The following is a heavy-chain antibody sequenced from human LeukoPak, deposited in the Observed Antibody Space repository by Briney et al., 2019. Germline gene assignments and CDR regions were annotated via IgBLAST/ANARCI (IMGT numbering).Heavy chain of an antibody. Sequence: GSLRLSCAASGFTVSSNYMSWVRQPPGKGLEWLATVYYRVTSYSNPSLRSRVSISLDASQNQLSLRVTSVTAADTAVYYCARGLRYYDSRDRFDFWGQGALVTVSS. J-gene: IGHJ4*02. V-gene: IGHV4-39*07. CDR1: GFTVSSNY. CDR2: VYYRVTS. CDR3: ARGLRYYDSRDRFDF. D-gene: IGHD3-22*01.